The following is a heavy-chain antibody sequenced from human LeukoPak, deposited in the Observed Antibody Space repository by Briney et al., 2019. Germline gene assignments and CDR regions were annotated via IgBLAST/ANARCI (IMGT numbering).Heavy chain of an antibody. V-gene: IGHV4-59*08. J-gene: IGHJ4*02. D-gene: IGHD4-17*01. CDR1: GGSISSYY. CDR2: IYYSGST. CDR3: ARGGNYGDYDGYFDY. Sequence: SSETLSLTCTVSGGSISSYYWGWIRQPPGKGLEWIGYIYYSGSTNYNPSLRSRVTISVDTSKNQFSLKLSSVTAADTAVYYCARGGNYGDYDGYFDYWGQGTLVTVSS.